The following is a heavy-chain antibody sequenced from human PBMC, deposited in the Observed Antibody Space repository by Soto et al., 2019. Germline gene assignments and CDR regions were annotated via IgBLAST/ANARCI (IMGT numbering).Heavy chain of an antibody. CDR2: IRSNADGGTA. Sequence: GCLRLACSASGFPFIDAWMSWVRQAAGKGLQWIGRIRSNADGGTADLAATVRGRFSISRDDSTDTLYLQLNSLQLEDTAVYFCSTALRRESALGAYWGQGTLVTVYS. J-gene: IGHJ4*02. CDR1: GFPFIDAW. V-gene: IGHV3-15*01. D-gene: IGHD3-16*01. CDR3: STALRRESALGAY.